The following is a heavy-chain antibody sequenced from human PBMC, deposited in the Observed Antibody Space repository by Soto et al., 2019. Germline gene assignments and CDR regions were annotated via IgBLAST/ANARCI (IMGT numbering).Heavy chain of an antibody. CDR3: AREAGGDRFDY. V-gene: IGHV3-30-3*01. CDR1: GFTFSSYA. D-gene: IGHD3-16*01. J-gene: IGHJ4*02. CDR2: PSNDGSNK. Sequence: QVQLVESGGGVVQPGRSLRLSCAASGFTFSSYAMHWVRQDPGKGLEWVAGPSNDGSNKYYEDSVKGRCTISRDNSKNTVSLQINSLRAEDTAVYYCAREAGGDRFDYWGQGTLVTVSS.